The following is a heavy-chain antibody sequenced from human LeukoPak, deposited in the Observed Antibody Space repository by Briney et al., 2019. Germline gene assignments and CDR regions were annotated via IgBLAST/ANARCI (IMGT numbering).Heavy chain of an antibody. D-gene: IGHD6-13*01. Sequence: GGSLRLSCAASGFIVSSTYMNWVRQAPGKGLEWVSVFYYGGGTYYTDSVKGRFTISRDNSKNTLYLQMNSLRAEDTAVYYCARTYSSSSYSPFDYWGQETLVTVSS. V-gene: IGHV3-53*01. CDR2: FYYGGGT. CDR3: ARTYSSSSYSPFDY. J-gene: IGHJ4*02. CDR1: GFIVSSTY.